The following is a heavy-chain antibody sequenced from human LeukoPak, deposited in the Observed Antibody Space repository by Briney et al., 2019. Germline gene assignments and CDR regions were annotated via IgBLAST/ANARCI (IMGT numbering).Heavy chain of an antibody. D-gene: IGHD3-16*01. Sequence: GASVKVSCKASGYTFTNYIIHWVRQAPGQRLEWMGRINAGNGDTEYSHKFQGRVTSTRDTSASTAYMDLSSLRFEDTAVYYCARVVTRLREGAYQYDLDVWGQGTTVTVSS. CDR1: GYTFTNYI. CDR2: INAGNGDT. V-gene: IGHV1-3*01. J-gene: IGHJ6*02. CDR3: ARVVTRLREGAYQYDLDV.